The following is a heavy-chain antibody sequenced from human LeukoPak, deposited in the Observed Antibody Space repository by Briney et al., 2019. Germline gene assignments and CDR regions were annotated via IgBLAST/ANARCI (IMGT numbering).Heavy chain of an antibody. V-gene: IGHV3-23*01. Sequence: GGSLRLSCAASGFTFSSAAMTWVRQAPGMGLDWVSTITGSDDATYYSDSVKGRFTISRDFSRTTVHLQLNSLRAEDTAIYYCAKGPQLYSGYHPDSWGQGTLVTVSS. D-gene: IGHD5-12*01. CDR1: GFTFSSAA. CDR3: AKGPQLYSGYHPDS. CDR2: ITGSDDAT. J-gene: IGHJ4*02.